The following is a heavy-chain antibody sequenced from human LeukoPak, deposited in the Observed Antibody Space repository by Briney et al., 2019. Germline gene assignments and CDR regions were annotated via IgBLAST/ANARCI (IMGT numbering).Heavy chain of an antibody. J-gene: IGHJ4*02. CDR3: AREDYYDSSGYPLDY. D-gene: IGHD3-22*01. V-gene: IGHV3-21*01. CDR2: ISSSSSYI. Sequence: GGSLRLSCAASGFTFSSYSMNWVRQAPGQGLEWVSSISSSSSYIYYADSVKGRFTISRDNAKNSLYLQMNSLRAEDTAVYYCAREDYYDSSGYPLDYWGQGTLVTVSS. CDR1: GFTFSSYS.